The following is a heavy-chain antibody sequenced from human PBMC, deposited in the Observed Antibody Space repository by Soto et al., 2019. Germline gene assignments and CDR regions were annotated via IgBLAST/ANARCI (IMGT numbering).Heavy chain of an antibody. V-gene: IGHV3-53*01. D-gene: IGHD1-26*01. J-gene: IGHJ4*02. CDR3: ANAHSIEIISYVVDD. CDR2: IYSGGTT. CDR1: GFTVSTNY. Sequence: PGGSLRLYCAASGFTVSTNYMSLVRQAPGKGLEWVSVIYSGGTTDYADSVKGRFTISRDNSKNTLYLQMNSLRAEGTAVYYCANAHSIEIISYVVDDLSQGSLVTV.